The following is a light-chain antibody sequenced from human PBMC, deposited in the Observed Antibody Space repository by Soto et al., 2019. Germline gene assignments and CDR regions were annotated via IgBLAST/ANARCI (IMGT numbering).Light chain of an antibody. CDR3: SSYTSSSTLYV. CDR1: SSDVGGYNY. Sequence: LTQPASVSGSPGQSITISCTGTSSDVGGYNYVSWYQQHPGKAPKLMIYAVSNRPSGVSNRFSGSKSGNTASLTISGLQAEDEADYYCSSYTSSSTLYVFGTGTRSPS. CDR2: AVS. V-gene: IGLV2-14*01. J-gene: IGLJ1*01.